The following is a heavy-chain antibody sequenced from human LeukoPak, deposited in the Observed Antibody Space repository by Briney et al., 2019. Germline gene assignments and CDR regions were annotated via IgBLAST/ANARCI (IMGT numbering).Heavy chain of an antibody. D-gene: IGHD3-22*01. Sequence: ASVKVSCKASGYIFTSYYMYWVRQAPGQGLEWMGIINPSGGSIRYAQKFQGRVTMTRDTSTSTVYMELSSLRSEDTAVYYCARGRNYYDSSGYYYEGDAFDIWGQGTMVTVSS. J-gene: IGHJ3*02. CDR3: ARGRNYYDSSGYYYEGDAFDI. V-gene: IGHV1-46*01. CDR2: INPSGGSI. CDR1: GYIFTSYY.